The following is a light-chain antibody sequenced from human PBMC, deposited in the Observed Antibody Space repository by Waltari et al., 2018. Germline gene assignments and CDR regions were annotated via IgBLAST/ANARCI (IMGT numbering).Light chain of an antibody. V-gene: IGKV3-15*01. J-gene: IGKJ2*01. Sequence: ETLMTQSPATLSVSLGERVTLSCRASQSVTTNLAWYQQKPGQAPRLLISRASTRATGVPARFSGSGCGTEFTLTINALQSEDFAVYYCHQYNNWPPNTFGQGTLLEIK. CDR2: RAS. CDR3: HQYNNWPPNT. CDR1: QSVTTN.